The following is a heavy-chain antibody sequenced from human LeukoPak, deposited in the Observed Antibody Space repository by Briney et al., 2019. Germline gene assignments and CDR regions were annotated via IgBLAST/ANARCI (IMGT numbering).Heavy chain of an antibody. J-gene: IGHJ4*02. V-gene: IGHV1-69*05. Sequence: ASVKVSCKASGGTFSSYAISWVRQAPGQGLEWIGGIIPIFGTANYAQKFQGRVTITTNESTSTAYMELSSLRSEDTAVYYCARVGSASYDIWGQGNLVTVSS. CDR1: GGTFSSYA. CDR2: IIPIFGTA. D-gene: IGHD1-26*01. CDR3: ARVGSASYDI.